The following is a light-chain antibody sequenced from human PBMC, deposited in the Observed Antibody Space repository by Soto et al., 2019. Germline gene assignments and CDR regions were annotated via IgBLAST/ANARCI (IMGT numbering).Light chain of an antibody. J-gene: IGLJ1*01. Sequence: QSVLTQPASVSGSPGQSITISCTGTSSDVGTYNYVSWYQQHPGKAPKPIIYEVSNRPSGVSNRFSGSKSGNTASLTISGLQAEDEADYYCSSYTSSTNYVFGAGTKLTVL. CDR1: SSDVGTYNY. V-gene: IGLV2-14*01. CDR3: SSYTSSTNYV. CDR2: EVS.